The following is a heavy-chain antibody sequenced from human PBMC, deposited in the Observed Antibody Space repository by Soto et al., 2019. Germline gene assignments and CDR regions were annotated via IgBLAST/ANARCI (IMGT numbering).Heavy chain of an antibody. J-gene: IGHJ6*02. CDR2: IKEDGGED. CDR3: ARDGQSSYCSSTTCYFFGLDV. Sequence: EVQLVESGGGLVQPGGSLRLSCAASGFTFSKYWMTWVRQAPGKGLEWVANIKEDGGEDYYADSVKGRFTISRDNAKNSLFLQLSSLGAEDTATYYCARDGQSSYCSSTTCYFFGLDVWGQGTTVTVS. V-gene: IGHV3-7*01. D-gene: IGHD2-2*01. CDR1: GFTFSKYW.